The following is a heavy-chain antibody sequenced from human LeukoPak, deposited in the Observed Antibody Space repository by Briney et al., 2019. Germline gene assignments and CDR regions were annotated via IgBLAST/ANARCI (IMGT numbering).Heavy chain of an antibody. Sequence: GGSLRLSCAASGFTFCSYWMHWVRQAPGKGLEWVSTVSGSGGSTYYADSVKGRFTISRDNSNNTLYLQMNSLRAEDTAVYYCAKGAASRGYTYVANWGQGTLVTVSS. D-gene: IGHD5-18*01. V-gene: IGHV3-23*01. J-gene: IGHJ4*02. CDR1: GFTFCSYW. CDR3: AKGAASRGYTYVAN. CDR2: VSGSGGST.